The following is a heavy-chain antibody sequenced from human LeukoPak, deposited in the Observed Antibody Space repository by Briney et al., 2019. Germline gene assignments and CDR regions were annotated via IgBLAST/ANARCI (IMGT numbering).Heavy chain of an antibody. CDR3: ARDGVVVAASLY. J-gene: IGHJ4*02. Sequence: GGSLRLSCAASGFTFSSYGMHWVRQAPGKGLEWVAFIRYDGSNKYYADSVKGRFTISRDNSKNTLYLQMNSLRAEDTAVYYCARDGVVVAASLYWGQGTLVTVSS. CDR1: GFTFSSYG. D-gene: IGHD2-15*01. CDR2: IRYDGSNK. V-gene: IGHV3-30*02.